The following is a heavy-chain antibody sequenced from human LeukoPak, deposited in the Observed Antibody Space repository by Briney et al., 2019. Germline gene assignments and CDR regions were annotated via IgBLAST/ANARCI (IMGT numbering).Heavy chain of an antibody. V-gene: IGHV3-30*18. J-gene: IGHJ4*02. Sequence: GGSLRLSCAASGFTFSSYGMHWVRQAPGKGLEWVAVISYDGSNKYYADSVKGRFTISRDNSKNTLYLQMNSLRAEDTAVYYCAQDFPCSGGSCYSSGFDYWGLGTLVTVSS. CDR3: AQDFPCSGGSCYSSGFDY. CDR2: ISYDGSNK. CDR1: GFTFSSYG. D-gene: IGHD2-15*01.